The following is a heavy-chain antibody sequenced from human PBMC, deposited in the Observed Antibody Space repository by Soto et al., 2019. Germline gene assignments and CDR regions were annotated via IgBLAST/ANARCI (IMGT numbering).Heavy chain of an antibody. CDR2: ISGRGDNK. Sequence: GGSLRLSCAASGFTFSSYWMSWVRQAPGKGLEWVSGISGRGDNKYYADSVKGRFTISRDNSKNTLYVQMNSLRAEDTAVYYCAKGDLYFDLWGRGTLVTVSS. J-gene: IGHJ2*01. V-gene: IGHV3-23*01. CDR3: AKGDLYFDL. CDR1: GFTFSSYW.